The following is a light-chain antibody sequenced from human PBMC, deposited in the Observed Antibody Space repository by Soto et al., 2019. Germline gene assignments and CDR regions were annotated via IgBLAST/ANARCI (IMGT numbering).Light chain of an antibody. CDR2: EVS. J-gene: IGLJ2*01. Sequence: QSVLTQPPSASGSPGQSVTIFCTGTSSDVGGYNYVSWYQQHSGKAPNLMIYEVSKRPSGVPDRFSGSKSGNTASLTVSGLQAEDEADYYCSSYAGSNNFVVFGGGTKVTVL. CDR3: SSYAGSNNFVV. CDR1: SSDVGGYNY. V-gene: IGLV2-8*01.